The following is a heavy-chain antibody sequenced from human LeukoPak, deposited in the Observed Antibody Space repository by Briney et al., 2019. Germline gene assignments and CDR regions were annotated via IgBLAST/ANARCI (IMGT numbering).Heavy chain of an antibody. CDR1: GFTVSSNY. V-gene: IGHV3-53*01. Sequence: GGSLRLSCAASGFTVSSNYMSWVRQAPGKGLEWVSVIYSGGSTYYADSVKGRFTISRDNVQNALFLQMNSLRVEDTAVYYCARGFYGSGRNRNGMDVWGQGTTVTVSS. CDR2: IYSGGST. CDR3: ARGFYGSGRNRNGMDV. D-gene: IGHD3-10*01. J-gene: IGHJ6*02.